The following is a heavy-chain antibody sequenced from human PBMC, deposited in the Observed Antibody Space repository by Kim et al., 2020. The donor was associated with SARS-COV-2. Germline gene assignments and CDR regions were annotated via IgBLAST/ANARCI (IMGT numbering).Heavy chain of an antibody. CDR2: IYYSGST. CDR3: ATPVAYYYDSGSIAFDI. J-gene: IGHJ3*02. Sequence: SETLSLTCTVSGGSISSSSYYWGWIRQPPGKGLEWIGSIYYSGSTYYNPSLKSRVTISVDTSKNQFSLKLSSVTAADTAVYYCATPVAYYYDSGSIAFDIWGQGTMVTVSS. D-gene: IGHD3-22*01. CDR1: GGSISSSSYY. V-gene: IGHV4-39*07.